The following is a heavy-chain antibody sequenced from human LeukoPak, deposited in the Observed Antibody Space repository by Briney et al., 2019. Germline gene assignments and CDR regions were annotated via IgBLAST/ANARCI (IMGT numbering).Heavy chain of an antibody. J-gene: IGHJ3*02. CDR3: ARDSRYYYDSSGYYHPGSDAFDI. D-gene: IGHD3-22*01. CDR2: IYYSGST. Sequence: SETLSLTCTVSGGSISSYYWSWIRQPPGKGLEWIGYIYYSGSTNYNPSLKSRVTISVDTSKNQFSLKLSSVTAADTAVYYCARDSRYYYDSSGYYHPGSDAFDIWGQGTMVTVSS. CDR1: GGSISSYY. V-gene: IGHV4-59*01.